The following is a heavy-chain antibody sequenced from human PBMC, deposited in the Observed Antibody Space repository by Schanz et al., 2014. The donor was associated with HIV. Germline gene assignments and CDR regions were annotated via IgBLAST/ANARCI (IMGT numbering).Heavy chain of an antibody. CDR1: GYTFTDNY. Sequence: QVQLVQSGAEVKKPGASVKVSCKASGYTFTDNYMHWVRQAPGQGLEWMGWINPNSGGTNFAQKFQGRVTVTRDTSINTAYMEFSGVKSDDTAVYYCTRSRYELHWLDFWGRGTLVTVSS. CDR2: INPNSGGT. CDR3: TRSRYELHWLDF. D-gene: IGHD5-12*01. J-gene: IGHJ5*01. V-gene: IGHV1-2*02.